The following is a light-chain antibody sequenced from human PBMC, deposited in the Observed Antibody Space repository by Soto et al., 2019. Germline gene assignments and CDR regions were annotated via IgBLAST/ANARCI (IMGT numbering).Light chain of an antibody. J-gene: IGKJ2*01. CDR2: DAS. CDR1: QSISTW. V-gene: IGKV1-5*01. Sequence: DIQLTQSPSTLSSSLGARVTITCRASQSISTWLAWYQQKPGQTPSLLIYDASTLAPGVPSRFKVSGSGTEVTLAYSSLKPDVCANYYCQQYNTYTLYTFSQGTKMEIK. CDR3: QQYNTYTLYT.